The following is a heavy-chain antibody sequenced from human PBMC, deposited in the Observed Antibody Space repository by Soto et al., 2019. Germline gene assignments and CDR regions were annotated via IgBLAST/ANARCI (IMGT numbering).Heavy chain of an antibody. CDR1: GFTFSSYA. J-gene: IGHJ5*02. Sequence: PGGSLRLSCAASGFTFSSYAMHWVRQAPGKGLEWVAVISYDGSNKYYADSVKGRFTISRDNSKNTLYLQMNSLRAEDTAVYYCARDPYYGSGSYNPPHWFDPRGQRTPVTVSS. CDR2: ISYDGSNK. D-gene: IGHD3-10*01. CDR3: ARDPYYGSGSYNPPHWFDP. V-gene: IGHV3-30-3*01.